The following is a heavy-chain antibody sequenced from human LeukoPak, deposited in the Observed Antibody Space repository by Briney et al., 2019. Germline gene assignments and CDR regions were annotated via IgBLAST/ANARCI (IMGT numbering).Heavy chain of an antibody. D-gene: IGHD5/OR15-5a*01. J-gene: IGHJ4*02. CDR2: IDERGRT. CDR3: ARPHYCSSTTCFGPLDF. Sequence: SETLSLTCAVYGGSLTSYYWSWVRQTPGRGLEWIGEIDERGRTVYSPSFRSRVTISVDTSKNQFSLQMRFVTAADTAVYYCARPHYCSSTTCFGPLDFWGQGTQVTVSS. CDR1: GGSLTSYY. V-gene: IGHV4-34*01.